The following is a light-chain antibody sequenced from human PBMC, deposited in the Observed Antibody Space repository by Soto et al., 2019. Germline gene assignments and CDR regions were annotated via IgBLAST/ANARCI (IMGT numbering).Light chain of an antibody. CDR3: LSYTRSNTRV. Sequence: QSALTQPASVSGSPGQSITIPCTGTSSDVGGYKYVSWYQHHPGKAPKLMIYEVSNRPSGVSNRFSGSKSGNTASLTISGLQAEDEADYYCLSYTRSNTRVFGGGTKLTVL. CDR2: EVS. V-gene: IGLV2-14*01. J-gene: IGLJ2*01. CDR1: SSDVGGYKY.